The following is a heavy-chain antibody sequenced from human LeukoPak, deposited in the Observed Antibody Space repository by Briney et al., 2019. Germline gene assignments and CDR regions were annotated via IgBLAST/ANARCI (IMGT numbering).Heavy chain of an antibody. Sequence: ASVKVSCKVSGYTLTELSMHWVRQAPGKGLEWMGGFDPEDGETIYAQKFQGRVTMTEDTPTDTAYMELSSLRSEDTAVYYCATWDYYDSSGYHLDDFDYWGQGTLVTVSS. D-gene: IGHD3-22*01. CDR2: FDPEDGET. CDR3: ATWDYYDSSGYHLDDFDY. CDR1: GYTLTELS. J-gene: IGHJ4*02. V-gene: IGHV1-24*01.